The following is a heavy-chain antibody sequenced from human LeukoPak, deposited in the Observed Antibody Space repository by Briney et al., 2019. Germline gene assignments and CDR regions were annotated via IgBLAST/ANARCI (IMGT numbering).Heavy chain of an antibody. J-gene: IGHJ6*02. CDR2: IRYDGSNK. Sequence: GGSLRLSCAASGFTFSSYWMHWVRQAPGKGLEWVAFIRYDGSNKYYADSVKGRFTISRDNSKNTLYLQMNSLRAEDTAVYYCATWKYCSSTSCYAEPSFWGQGTTVTVSS. V-gene: IGHV3-30*02. CDR3: ATWKYCSSTSCYAEPSF. CDR1: GFTFSSYW. D-gene: IGHD2-2*01.